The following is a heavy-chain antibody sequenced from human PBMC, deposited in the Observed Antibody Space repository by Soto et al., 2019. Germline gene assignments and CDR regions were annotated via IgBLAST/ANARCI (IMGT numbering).Heavy chain of an antibody. V-gene: IGHV1-18*01. Sequence: GASVKVSCKASGYTFTNYGISWVRQAPGQGLEWMGWISAYNGNTKYAQKLQGRVTMTTDTSTSTAYMELRSLRSDDTAVYYCARDRRDQLLITNWFDPWGQGTLVTVSS. CDR2: ISAYNGNT. CDR3: ARDRRDQLLITNWFDP. D-gene: IGHD2-2*01. CDR1: GYTFTNYG. J-gene: IGHJ5*02.